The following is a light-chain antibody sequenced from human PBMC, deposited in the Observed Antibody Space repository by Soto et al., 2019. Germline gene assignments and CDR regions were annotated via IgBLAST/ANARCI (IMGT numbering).Light chain of an antibody. CDR1: QSVSSN. CDR3: QQYNNWPQRT. Sequence: EIVMTQSLATLSVSPGERATLSCRASQSVSSNLAWYQQKPGQAPRLLIYGASTRATGIPARFSGSGSGTEFTLTISSLQSEDFAVYYCQQYNNWPQRTFGQGTKVEIK. V-gene: IGKV3-15*01. CDR2: GAS. J-gene: IGKJ1*01.